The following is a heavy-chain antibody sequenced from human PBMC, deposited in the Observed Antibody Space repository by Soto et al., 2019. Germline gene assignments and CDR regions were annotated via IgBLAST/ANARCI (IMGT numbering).Heavy chain of an antibody. CDR1: GYSFTSYW. J-gene: IGHJ6*03. CDR2: IYPGDSDT. CDR3: ARLSILAHYSSSYMYV. Sequence: GESLKISCKGSGYSFTSYWIGWVRQMPGKGLEWMGIIYPGDSDTRYSPSSQGQVTISADKSISTAYLQWSSLKASDTAMYYCARLSILAHYSSSYMYVLCKGTTVTVS. V-gene: IGHV5-51*01. D-gene: IGHD3-3*02.